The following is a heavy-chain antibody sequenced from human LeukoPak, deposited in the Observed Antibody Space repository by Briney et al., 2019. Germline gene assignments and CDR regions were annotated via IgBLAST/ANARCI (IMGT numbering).Heavy chain of an antibody. D-gene: IGHD6-13*01. V-gene: IGHV1-46*01. CDR1: GYTFTSYG. J-gene: IGHJ5*02. CDR3: ARGGGAAAGKSNNWFDP. CDR2: INPSGGST. Sequence: GASVKVSCKASGYTFTSYGISWVRQAPGQGLEWMGIINPSGGSTSYAQKFQGRVTMTRDMSTSTVYMELSSLRSEDTAVYYCARGGGAAAGKSNNWFDPWGQGTLVTVSS.